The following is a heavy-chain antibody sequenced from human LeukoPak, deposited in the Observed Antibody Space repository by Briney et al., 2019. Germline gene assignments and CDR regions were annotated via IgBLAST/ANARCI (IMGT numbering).Heavy chain of an antibody. J-gene: IGHJ6*02. CDR1: GGTFSSYA. CDR3: ASGRYSGYDYYYYGMDV. D-gene: IGHD5-12*01. Sequence: ASVKVSCKASGGTFSSYAISWVRQAPGQGLEWMGRIIPILSIANYAQKFQGRVTITADKSTSTAYMELSSLRSEDTAVYYCASGRYSGYDYYYYGMDVWGQGTTVTVSS. CDR2: IIPILSIA. V-gene: IGHV1-69*04.